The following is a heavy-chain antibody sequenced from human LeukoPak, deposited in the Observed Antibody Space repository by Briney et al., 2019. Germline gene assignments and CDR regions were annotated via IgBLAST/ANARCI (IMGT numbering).Heavy chain of an antibody. CDR3: ASRIGRYNYYFGMDV. CDR2: INESGST. CDR1: GGPFDHYY. Sequence: ASETLSLTCTVHGGPFDHYYWTWIRQSPGMGLEWIGEINESGSTNYDPSLQSRVTISVDTSKNHLFLKMTSVTAADTAVYYCASRIGRYNYYFGMDVWGQGTTVTVSS. D-gene: IGHD1-26*01. J-gene: IGHJ6*02. V-gene: IGHV4-34*01.